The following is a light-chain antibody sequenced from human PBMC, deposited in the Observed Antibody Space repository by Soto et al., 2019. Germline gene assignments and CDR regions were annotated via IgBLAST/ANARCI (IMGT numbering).Light chain of an antibody. CDR2: EGS. V-gene: IGLV2-23*01. CDR3: CSYAGSSTSPYV. J-gene: IGLJ1*01. Sequence: QSVLTQPASVSGSPGQSITISCTGTSSDSGSHNLVSWYQQHPGKAPKLMIYEGSKRPSGVSNRFSGSKSGNTASLTISGLQAEDEADYYCCSYAGSSTSPYVFGTGTKVTVL. CDR1: SSDSGSHNL.